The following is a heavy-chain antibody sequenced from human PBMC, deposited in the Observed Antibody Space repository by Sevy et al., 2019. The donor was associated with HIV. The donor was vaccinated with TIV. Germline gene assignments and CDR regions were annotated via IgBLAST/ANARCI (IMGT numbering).Heavy chain of an antibody. V-gene: IGHV3-30-3*01. CDR2: ISNDGSNK. CDR1: GFTFTNYA. D-gene: IGHD1-26*01. CDR3: ARVGGSSNWFDP. J-gene: IGHJ5*02. Sequence: GGSLRLSCAASGFTFTNYAMNWVRQAPGKGLEWVAVISNDGSNKYYADSVKGRLTISRDNSRNTLYLQMDSLRIEDTAVYYCARVGGSSNWFDPWGQGTLVTVSS.